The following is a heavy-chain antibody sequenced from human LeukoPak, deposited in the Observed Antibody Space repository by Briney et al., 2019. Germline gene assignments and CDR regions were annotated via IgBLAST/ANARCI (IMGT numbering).Heavy chain of an antibody. V-gene: IGHV3-23*01. CDR1: GFTFSSYA. D-gene: IGHD6-19*01. CDR3: AKGTVAVAGYYYYGMDV. Sequence: GALRLSCAASGFTFSSYAMSWVRPAPGKGLEWVSAISGSGGSTYYADSVKGRFTISRDNSKNTLYLQMNSLRAEDTAVYYCAKGTVAVAGYYYYGMDVWGQGTTVTVSS. J-gene: IGHJ6*02. CDR2: ISGSGGST.